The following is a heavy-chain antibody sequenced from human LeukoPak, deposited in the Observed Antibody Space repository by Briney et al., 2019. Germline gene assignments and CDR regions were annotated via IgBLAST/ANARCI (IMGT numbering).Heavy chain of an antibody. CDR2: IKQDGSVQ. CDR1: GFTFSSYS. J-gene: IGHJ3*02. V-gene: IGHV3-7*01. D-gene: IGHD2-21*01. Sequence: GGSLRLSCAASGFTFSSYSMNWVRQAPGKGLEWVANIKQDGSVQHYVDSVKGRFTISRDNAKNSLYLQMNSLRAEDTALYYCVRKGVADIWGQGTMVTVSS. CDR3: VRKGVADI.